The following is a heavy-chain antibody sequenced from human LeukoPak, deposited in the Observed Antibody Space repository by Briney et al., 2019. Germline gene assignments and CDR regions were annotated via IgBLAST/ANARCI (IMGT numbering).Heavy chain of an antibody. CDR3: ATDHSGSSGWFDP. J-gene: IGHJ5*02. CDR2: FDPEDGET. CDR1: GYTLSELS. V-gene: IGHV1-24*01. D-gene: IGHD1-26*01. Sequence: GASVKVSCKVSGYTLSELSMHWGRQAPGKGVEWMGGFDPEDGETIYAQKFQGRVTMTEDTSTDTAYMELSSLRSEDTAVYYCATDHSGSSGWFDPWGQGTLVTVSS.